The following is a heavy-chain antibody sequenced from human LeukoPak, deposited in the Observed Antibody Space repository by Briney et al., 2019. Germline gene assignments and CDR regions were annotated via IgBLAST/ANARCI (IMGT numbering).Heavy chain of an antibody. Sequence: PSETLSLTCTVSGGPISSYYWSWIRQPPGKGLEWIRYIYYSWSTNYNPSLKSRVTISVDTSKNQFSLKLSSVTAADTAVYYCARTSPATPLLRYFDWSSSPMDVWGQGTTVTVSS. CDR1: GGPISSYY. CDR3: ARTSPATPLLRYFDWSSSPMDV. CDR2: IYYSWST. D-gene: IGHD3-9*01. V-gene: IGHV4-59*01. J-gene: IGHJ6*02.